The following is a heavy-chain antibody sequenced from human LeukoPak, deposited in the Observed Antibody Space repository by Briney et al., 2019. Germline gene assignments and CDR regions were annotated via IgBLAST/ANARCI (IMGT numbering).Heavy chain of an antibody. J-gene: IGHJ3*02. Sequence: SETLSLTCAVSGGSISSGGYSWRWIRQPPGKGLEWIGYIYHSGSTYYNPSLKSRVTISVDRSKNQFSLKLSSVTAADTAVYYCAASYYYGSGSAVDAFDIWGQGTMVTVSP. CDR1: GGSISSGGYS. D-gene: IGHD3-10*01. CDR2: IYHSGST. CDR3: AASYYYGSGSAVDAFDI. V-gene: IGHV4-30-2*01.